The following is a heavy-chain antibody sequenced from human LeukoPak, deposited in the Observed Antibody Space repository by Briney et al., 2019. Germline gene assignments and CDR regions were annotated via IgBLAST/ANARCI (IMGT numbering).Heavy chain of an antibody. CDR1: GVTFSSYA. Sequence: GGSLRLSCAASGVTFSSYAMHWVRQAPGKGLEGGAVISYDGSNKYYADSVKGRFTISRDNSKNTLYLQMNSLRAEDTAVYYCAREALLRLFDYWGQGTLVTVSS. CDR2: ISYDGSNK. J-gene: IGHJ4*02. CDR3: AREALLRLFDY. D-gene: IGHD2-15*01. V-gene: IGHV3-30-3*01.